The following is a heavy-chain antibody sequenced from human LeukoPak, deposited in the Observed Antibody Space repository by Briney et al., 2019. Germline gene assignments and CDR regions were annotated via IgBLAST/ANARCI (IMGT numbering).Heavy chain of an antibody. J-gene: IGHJ6*04. CDR1: GFTFSSYE. V-gene: IGHV3-48*03. D-gene: IGHD3-10*02. Sequence: GGSLRLSCAASGFTFSSYEMNWVRQAPGKGLEWVSYISSSGSTIYYADSVKGRFTISRDNAKNTLYLQMNSLRADDTAVYYCAELGITMIGGVWGKGTTVTISS. CDR2: ISSSGSTI. CDR3: AELGITMIGGV.